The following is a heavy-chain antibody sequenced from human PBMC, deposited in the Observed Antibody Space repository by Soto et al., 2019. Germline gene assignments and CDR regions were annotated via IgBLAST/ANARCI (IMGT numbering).Heavy chain of an antibody. Sequence: ASETLSLTCTVSGASISGFYWSWIRKSAGKGLEWIGRIYATGTTDYNPSLKSRVMMSVDTSKKQFSLKLRSVTAADTAVYYCVRDGTKTLRDWFDHWGQGISVTVSS. CDR2: IYATGTT. J-gene: IGHJ5*02. V-gene: IGHV4-4*07. D-gene: IGHD1-1*01. CDR3: VRDGTKTLRDWFDH. CDR1: GASISGFY.